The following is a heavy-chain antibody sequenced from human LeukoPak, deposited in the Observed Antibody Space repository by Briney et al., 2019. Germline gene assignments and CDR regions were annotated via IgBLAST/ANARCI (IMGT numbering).Heavy chain of an antibody. CDR3: TTGTLLNYYYYGMDV. Sequence: GGSLRLSCAASGFTFSNAWMSWVRQAPGKGLEWVGRIKSKTDGGTTDYAAPVKSRFTISRDDSKNTLYLQMNSLKTEDTAVYYCTTGTLLNYYYYGMDVWGKGTTVTVSS. D-gene: IGHD3-10*01. J-gene: IGHJ6*04. CDR2: IKSKTDGGTT. CDR1: GFTFSNAW. V-gene: IGHV3-15*01.